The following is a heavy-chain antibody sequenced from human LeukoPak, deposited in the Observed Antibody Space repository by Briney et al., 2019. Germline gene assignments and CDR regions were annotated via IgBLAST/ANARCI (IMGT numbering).Heavy chain of an antibody. CDR3: ARGQPVRYFDWLYENWFDP. D-gene: IGHD3-9*01. J-gene: IGHJ5*02. Sequence: PSETLSLTCTVSGGSISSSSYYWGWIRQPPGKGLEWIGSIYYSGSTYYNPSLKSRVTISVDTSKNQFSLKLSSVTAADTAVYYCARGQPVRYFDWLYENWFDPWGQGTLVTVSS. CDR2: IYYSGST. V-gene: IGHV4-39*07. CDR1: GGSISSSSYY.